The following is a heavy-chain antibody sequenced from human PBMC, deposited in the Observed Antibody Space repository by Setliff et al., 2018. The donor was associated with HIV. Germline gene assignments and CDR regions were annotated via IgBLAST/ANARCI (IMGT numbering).Heavy chain of an antibody. CDR1: GFKFDDYG. J-gene: IGHJ6*03. CDR2: VSGRGDST. Sequence: GGSLRLSCAVSGFKFDDYGMSWVRQVPGKGLEWVSTVSGRGDSTYYADSVKGRFTISRDNSKNTLYLQMNSLRAEDAAVYYCARDRLESLWFGDLNYMDVWGKGTTVTVSS. D-gene: IGHD3-10*01. CDR3: ARDRLESLWFGDLNYMDV. V-gene: IGHV3-23*01.